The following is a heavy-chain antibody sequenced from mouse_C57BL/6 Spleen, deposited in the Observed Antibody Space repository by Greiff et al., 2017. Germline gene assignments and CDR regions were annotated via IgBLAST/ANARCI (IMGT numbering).Heavy chain of an antibody. CDR3: TRQDSSGWRYAMDY. D-gene: IGHD3-2*02. Sequence: VQLQQSGAELVRPGASVTLSCKASGYTFTDYEMHWVKQTPVHGLEWIGAIDPETGGTAYNQKFNGKAILTADKSSSTAYMELRSLTSEYSAVYYCTRQDSSGWRYAMDYWGQGTSVTVSS. CDR2: IDPETGGT. V-gene: IGHV1-15*01. CDR1: GYTFTDYE. J-gene: IGHJ4*01.